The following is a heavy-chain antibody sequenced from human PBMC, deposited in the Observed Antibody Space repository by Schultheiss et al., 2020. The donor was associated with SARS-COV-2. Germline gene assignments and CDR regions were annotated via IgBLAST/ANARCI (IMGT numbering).Heavy chain of an antibody. CDR2: ISGSGGST. CDR1: GFTVSSNY. CDR3: ARVSRQPRYYYGMDV. V-gene: IGHV3-53*01. D-gene: IGHD2-2*01. J-gene: IGHJ6*02. Sequence: GESLKISCAASGFTVSSNYMSWVRQAPGKGLEWVSAISGSGGSTYYADSVKGRFTISRDNSKNTLYLQMNSLRAEDTAVYYCARVSRQPRYYYGMDVWGQGTTVTVSS.